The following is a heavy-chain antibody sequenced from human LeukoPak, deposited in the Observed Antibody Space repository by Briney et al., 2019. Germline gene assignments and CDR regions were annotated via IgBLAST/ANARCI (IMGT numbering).Heavy chain of an antibody. D-gene: IGHD3-22*01. CDR1: GGSIRSYY. CDR3: ARQGYYYDSSGYSWYFDL. V-gene: IGHV4-4*09. CDR2: IYTSGST. J-gene: IGHJ2*01. Sequence: PSETLSLTCTVSGGSIRSYYWSWIRQPPGKGLEWIGYIYTSGSTNYNPSLKSRVTISVDTSKNQFSLKLSSVTAADTAVYYCARQGYYYDSSGYSWYFDLWGRGTLVTVSS.